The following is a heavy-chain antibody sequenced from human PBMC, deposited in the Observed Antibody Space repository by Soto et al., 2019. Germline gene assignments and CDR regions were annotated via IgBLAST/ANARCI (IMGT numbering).Heavy chain of an antibody. D-gene: IGHD3-22*01. CDR2: ISSSSSYI. Sequence: QVQLVESGGGLVKPGGSLRLSCAASGFTFSDYYMSWIRQAPGKGLEWVSYISSSSSYINYADSVKGRFTISRDNAKNSLDLQMNSLGAEGTAGYYCARATVVPGMDVWGQGTTVTVSS. CDR1: GFTFSDYY. J-gene: IGHJ6*02. CDR3: ARATVVPGMDV. V-gene: IGHV3-11*05.